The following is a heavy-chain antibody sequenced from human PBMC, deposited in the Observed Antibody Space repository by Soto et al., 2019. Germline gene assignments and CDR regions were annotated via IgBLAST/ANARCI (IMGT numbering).Heavy chain of an antibody. D-gene: IGHD1-1*01. V-gene: IGHV1-46*01. CDR1: GYTFTSYG. Sequence: GASVKVSCKASGYTFTSYGISWVRQAPGQGLEWMGIINASGGSTSYAQKFQGRVTMTRDTSTSTVYMELSSLRSEDTAVYYCAREATGTTGAFDYWGQGTLVTVSS. CDR3: AREATGTTGAFDY. CDR2: INASGGST. J-gene: IGHJ4*02.